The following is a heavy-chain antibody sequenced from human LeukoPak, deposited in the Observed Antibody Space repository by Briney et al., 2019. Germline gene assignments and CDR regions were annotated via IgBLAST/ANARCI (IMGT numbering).Heavy chain of an antibody. D-gene: IGHD3-10*01. CDR2: ISSSSSYT. Sequence: PGGSLRLSCAASGFTFSDYYMSWIRQAPGKGREWVSYISSSSSYTNYADSVKGRFTISRDNAKNSLYLQMNSLRAEDTAVYYCARVLLWFGELSDLYFDYWGQGTLVTVSS. CDR1: GFTFSDYY. CDR3: ARVLLWFGELSDLYFDY. V-gene: IGHV3-11*06. J-gene: IGHJ4*02.